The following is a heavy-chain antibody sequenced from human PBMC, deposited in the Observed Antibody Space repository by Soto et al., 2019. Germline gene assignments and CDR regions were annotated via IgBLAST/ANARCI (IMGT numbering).Heavy chain of an antibody. J-gene: IGHJ3*02. CDR2: ITSSSSHK. V-gene: IGHV3-21*01. Sequence: EVQLVESGGALVKPGESLRLSCAASGFTFSYFTMNWVRQAPGKGLEWVASITSSSSHKYSADSVRGRFTFSRDNANNSLYLQMNSLRVEDTAVYYCARLRSDGFDIWGQGTLVNVSS. CDR1: GFTFSYFT. CDR3: ARLRSDGFDI.